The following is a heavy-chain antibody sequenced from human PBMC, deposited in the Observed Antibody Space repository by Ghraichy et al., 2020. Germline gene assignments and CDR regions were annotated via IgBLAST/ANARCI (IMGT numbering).Heavy chain of an antibody. D-gene: IGHD3-22*01. CDR3: ARHPYYEGHDY. CDR1: GGSISSSSYY. CDR2: IYYSGST. Sequence: SETLSLTCTVSGGSISSSSYYWGWIRQPPGKGLEWIGSIYYSGSTYYNPSLKSRVTISVDTSKNQFSLKLSSVTAADTAVYYCARHPYYEGHDYWGQGTLVTVSS. J-gene: IGHJ4*02. V-gene: IGHV4-39*01.